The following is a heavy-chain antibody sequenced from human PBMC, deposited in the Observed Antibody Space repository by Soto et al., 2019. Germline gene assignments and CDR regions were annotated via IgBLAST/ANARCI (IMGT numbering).Heavy chain of an antibody. CDR3: ARVGVGLAAPRVWPY. J-gene: IGHJ4*02. CDR2: INPYNGNT. Sequence: ASVKVSCKASGYTFTSYGISWVRQAPGQGLEWMAWINPYNGNTKYAEKFLGRVTVTTDTSTATAYMEVRSLTSDDTAVFYCARVGVGLAAPRVWPYWGQGNPVTVSS. CDR1: GYTFTSYG. D-gene: IGHD6-13*01. V-gene: IGHV1-18*01.